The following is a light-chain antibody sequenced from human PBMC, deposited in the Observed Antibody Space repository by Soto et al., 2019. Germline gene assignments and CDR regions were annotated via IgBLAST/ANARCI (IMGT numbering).Light chain of an antibody. CDR1: QGVSRSY. J-gene: IGKJ1*01. CDR2: GAS. CDR3: QQYCNPPRS. Sequence: ELVLTQSPGTLALSPGERATLSCRASQGVSRSYVAWFQQKPGQAPRLRINGASSRAAGIPNRFSGSGSGTACSITSSRLEPADDAVYYCQQYCNPPRSFGQGTMVEI. V-gene: IGKV3-20*01.